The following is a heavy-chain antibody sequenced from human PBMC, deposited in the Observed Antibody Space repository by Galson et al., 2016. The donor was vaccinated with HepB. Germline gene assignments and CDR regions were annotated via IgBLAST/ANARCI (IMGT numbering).Heavy chain of an antibody. V-gene: IGHV3-7*03. CDR1: GFTFNTYW. CDR2: IKKDGSEK. D-gene: IGHD5-24*01. Sequence: SLRLSCAASGFTFNTYWMTWVRQAPGKGLEWVANIKKDGSEKNYVDSVKGRFTVSRDNAKNCLYLQMNSLRAEDTAVYYCARDWGDGYDSLDFWGQGTLVTVSS. J-gene: IGHJ4*02. CDR3: ARDWGDGYDSLDF.